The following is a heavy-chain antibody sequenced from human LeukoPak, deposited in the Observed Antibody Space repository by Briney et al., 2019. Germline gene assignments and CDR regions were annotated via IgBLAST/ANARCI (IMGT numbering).Heavy chain of an antibody. V-gene: IGHV3-21*01. CDR3: ARAEMIYNSGWLYYFDY. CDR2: ISSSSTYI. Sequence: GGSLRLSCAASGFTFSSYNMNWVRQAPGKGLEWVSFISSSSTYIYNADSVKGRFIISRDNARNSLDLQMNGLRAEDTAVYYCARAEMIYNSGWLYYFDYWGQGTLVTVSS. CDR1: GFTFSSYN. J-gene: IGHJ4*02. D-gene: IGHD6-19*01.